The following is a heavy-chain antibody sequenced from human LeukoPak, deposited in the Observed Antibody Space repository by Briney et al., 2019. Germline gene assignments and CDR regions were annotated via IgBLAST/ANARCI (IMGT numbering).Heavy chain of an antibody. CDR1: GGSISSYY. V-gene: IGHV4-34*01. Sequence: SETLSLTCTVSGGSISSYYWSWIRQPPGKGLEWIGEINHSGSTNYNPSLKSRVTISVDTSKNQFSLKLSSVTAADTAVYYCARSNYGDPSGYFDYWGQGTLVTVSS. CDR2: INHSGST. D-gene: IGHD4-17*01. CDR3: ARSNYGDPSGYFDY. J-gene: IGHJ4*02.